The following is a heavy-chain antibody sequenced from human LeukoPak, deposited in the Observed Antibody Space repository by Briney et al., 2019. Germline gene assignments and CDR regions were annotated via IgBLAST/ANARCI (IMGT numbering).Heavy chain of an antibody. CDR3: AKTNWNDGEGFDY. CDR2: ISGSGGST. Sequence: TGGSLRLSCATSGFTVSSNYMSWVRQAPGKGLEWVSAISGSGGSTYYADSVKGRFTISRDNSKNTLYLQMNSLRAEDTAVYYCAKTNWNDGEGFDYWGQGTLVTVSS. J-gene: IGHJ4*02. D-gene: IGHD1-20*01. CDR1: GFTVSSNY. V-gene: IGHV3-23*01.